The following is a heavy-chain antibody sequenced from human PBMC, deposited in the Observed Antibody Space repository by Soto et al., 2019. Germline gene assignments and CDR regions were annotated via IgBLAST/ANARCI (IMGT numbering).Heavy chain of an antibody. D-gene: IGHD3-10*01. CDR2: IYYSGST. CDR1: GGSISSYY. CDR3: AKGGSGSYSNAFDI. V-gene: IGHV4-59*08. J-gene: IGHJ3*02. Sequence: PSETLSLTCTVSGGSISSYYWSWIRQPPGKGLEWIGYIYYSGSTNYNPSLKSRVTISVDTSKNQFSLKLSSVTAADTAVYYCAKGGSGSYSNAFDIWGQGTRVTVAS.